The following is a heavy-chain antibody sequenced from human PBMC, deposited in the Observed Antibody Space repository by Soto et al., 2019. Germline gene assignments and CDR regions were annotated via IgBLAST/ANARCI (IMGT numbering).Heavy chain of an antibody. D-gene: IGHD2-2*01. CDR2: ISAYNGNT. V-gene: IGHV1-18*04. Sequence: SVKDSCKASGYTLTTYGVSWGRQAPGQGLEWMGWISAYNGNTNYAQKLQGRVSMTTDTSTSTAYMELRSLRSDDTAVYYCARTLHCTSTSCADYFDYWGQGTLVTVSS. CDR1: GYTLTTYG. CDR3: ARTLHCTSTSCADYFDY. J-gene: IGHJ4*02.